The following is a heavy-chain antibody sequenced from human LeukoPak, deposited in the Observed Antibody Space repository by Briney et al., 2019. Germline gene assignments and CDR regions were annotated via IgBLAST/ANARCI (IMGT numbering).Heavy chain of an antibody. CDR3: ASVAGTSVSNWFDP. CDR2: INHSGST. J-gene: IGHJ5*02. D-gene: IGHD6-19*01. V-gene: IGHV4-34*01. Sequence: SETLSLTCAVYGGSFSGYYWNWIRQPPGKGLEWIGEINHSGSTNYNPSLKSRVTISVDTSKNQFSLKLSSVTAADTAVYYCASVAGTSVSNWFDPWGQGTLVTVSS. CDR1: GGSFSGYY.